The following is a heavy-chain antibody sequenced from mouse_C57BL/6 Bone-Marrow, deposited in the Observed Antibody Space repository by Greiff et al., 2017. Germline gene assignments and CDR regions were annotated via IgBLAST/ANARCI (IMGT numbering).Heavy chain of an antibody. CDR3: AGGSGPAY. J-gene: IGHJ3*01. CDR1: GYTFTSYG. Sequence: QVQLQQSGAELARPGASVKLSCKASGYTFTSYGISWVKQRTGQGLEWIGEIYPRSGNTYYNEKFKGKATLTADKSSSTAYMELRSLTSEDSAVYVCAGGSGPAYWGQGTLVTVSA. V-gene: IGHV1-81*01. CDR2: IYPRSGNT. D-gene: IGHD3-2*02.